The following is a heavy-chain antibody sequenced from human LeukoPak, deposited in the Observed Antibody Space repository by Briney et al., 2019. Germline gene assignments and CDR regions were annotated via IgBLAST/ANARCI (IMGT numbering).Heavy chain of an antibody. D-gene: IGHD2-15*01. CDR1: GYTFTSYY. J-gene: IGHJ3*02. V-gene: IGHV1-46*01. CDR3: ARAPDIVVVVAATDHAFDI. Sequence: ASVQVSCKASGYTFTSYYMHWLRQAPGQGLEWMGRINPSGGSTSYAQKFQGRVTMTRDTSTSTVYMELSSLRSEDTAVYYCARAPDIVVVVAATDHAFDIWGQGTMVTVSS. CDR2: INPSGGST.